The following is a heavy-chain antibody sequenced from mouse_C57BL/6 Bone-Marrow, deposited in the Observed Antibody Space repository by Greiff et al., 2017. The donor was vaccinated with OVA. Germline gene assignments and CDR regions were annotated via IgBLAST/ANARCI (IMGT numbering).Heavy chain of an antibody. D-gene: IGHD1-1*01. V-gene: IGHV2-9-1*01. J-gene: IGHJ3*01. CDR2: IWTGGGT. CDR1: GFSLTSYA. CDR3: ARSPSYYGSSPWFAY. Sequence: VKLKESGPGLVAPSQSLSITCTVSGFSLTSYAISWVRQPPGKGLEWLGVIWTGGGTNYNSALKSRRSISKDNSKSQVFLKMNSLQTDDTARYYCARSPSYYGSSPWFAYWGQGTLVTVSA.